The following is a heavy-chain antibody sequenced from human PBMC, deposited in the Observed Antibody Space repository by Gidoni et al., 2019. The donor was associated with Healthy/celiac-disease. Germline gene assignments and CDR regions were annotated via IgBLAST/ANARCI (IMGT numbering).Heavy chain of an antibody. J-gene: IGHJ6*02. CDR3: ARDTRYFDWLLYSPLDYYYYYGMDV. D-gene: IGHD3-9*01. CDR2: ISSSSSTI. CDR1: GFTFSSYS. Sequence: EVQLVESGGGLVQPGGSLRLSCAASGFTFSSYSMNWVRQAPGTGLEWVSYISSSSSTIYYADSVKGRFTISRDNAKNSLYLQMNSLRDEDTAVYYCARDTRYFDWLLYSPLDYYYYYGMDVWGQGTTVTVSS. V-gene: IGHV3-48*02.